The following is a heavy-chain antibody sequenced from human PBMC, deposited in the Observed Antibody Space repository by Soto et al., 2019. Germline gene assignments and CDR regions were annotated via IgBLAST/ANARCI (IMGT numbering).Heavy chain of an antibody. D-gene: IGHD2-2*02. V-gene: IGHV4-34*01. J-gene: IGHJ5*02. Sequence: QVQLQQWGAGLLKPSETLSLTCAVYGGSFSGYYWSWIRQPPGKGLEWIGEINHSGSTNYNPSLKSRLTISVDTSKNQFSLKLSSVTAADTAVYYCASSNSIVVVPAATPNNWFDPWGQGTLVTVSS. CDR1: GGSFSGYY. CDR3: ASSNSIVVVPAATPNNWFDP. CDR2: INHSGST.